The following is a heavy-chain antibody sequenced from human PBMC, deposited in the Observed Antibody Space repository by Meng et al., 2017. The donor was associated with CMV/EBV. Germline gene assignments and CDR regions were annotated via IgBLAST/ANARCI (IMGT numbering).Heavy chain of an antibody. CDR2: ISSSSTYM. CDR1: GFTLSSYS. D-gene: IGHD1-26*01. J-gene: IGHJ4*02. Sequence: GGSLRLSCEVSGFTLSSYSMNWVRQAPGNGLEWVSSISSSSTYMYYADSVKGRFTISRDNAKNSLYLQMNSLRAEDTAVYFCAREKGTGDVVGATGNCDYWGPGTLVTVSS. CDR3: AREKGTGDVVGATGNCDY. V-gene: IGHV3-21*01.